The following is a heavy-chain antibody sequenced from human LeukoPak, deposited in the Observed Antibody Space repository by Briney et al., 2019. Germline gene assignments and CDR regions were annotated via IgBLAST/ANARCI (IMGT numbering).Heavy chain of an antibody. D-gene: IGHD2-2*01. Sequence: PGGSLRLSCAASGFTFSTYAMSWVCRAPGKGLEWVSGISGSGGSTYHADSVKGRFTISRDNSKNTLHLQMNSLRADDTAVYYCAKDRVVVIPAAFDYWGQGTLVTVSS. CDR2: ISGSGGST. J-gene: IGHJ4*02. CDR3: AKDRVVVIPAAFDY. V-gene: IGHV3-23*01. CDR1: GFTFSTYA.